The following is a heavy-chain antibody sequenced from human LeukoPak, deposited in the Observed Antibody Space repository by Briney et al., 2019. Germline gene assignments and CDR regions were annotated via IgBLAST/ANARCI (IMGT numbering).Heavy chain of an antibody. CDR2: IYYSGST. Sequence: SSETLSLTCTVSGGSISSSSYYWGWIRQPPGKGLKWIGSIYYSGSTYYNPSLKSRVTISVDTSKNQFSLKLSSVTAADTAVYYCARRYLWFEDYWGQGTLVTVSS. CDR1: GGSISSSSYY. CDR3: ARRYLWFEDY. J-gene: IGHJ4*02. D-gene: IGHD3-10*01. V-gene: IGHV4-39*01.